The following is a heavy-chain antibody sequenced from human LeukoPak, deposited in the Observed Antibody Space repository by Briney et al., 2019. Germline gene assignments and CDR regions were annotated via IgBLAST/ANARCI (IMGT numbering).Heavy chain of an antibody. D-gene: IGHD5-12*01. CDR3: ARVYGSGYDFRGAFDI. CDR1: GGSISGYY. Sequence: SETLSLTCTVSGGSISGYYWSWIRQPPGKGLEWIGEIYYSGNTKYYPSLQSRVTISVDTSKNQFSLKLSSVTAADTAVYYCARVYGSGYDFRGAFDIWGQGTMVTVSS. V-gene: IGHV4-59*01. J-gene: IGHJ3*02. CDR2: IYYSGNT.